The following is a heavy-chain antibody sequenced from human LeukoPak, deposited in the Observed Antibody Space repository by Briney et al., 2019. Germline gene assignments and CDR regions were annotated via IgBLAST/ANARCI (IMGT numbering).Heavy chain of an antibody. CDR3: ARDYRGYSYPDY. CDR2: ISAYNGNT. Sequence: ASVKVSCKASGYTFTSYGISWVRQAPGQGLEWMGWISAYNGNTNYAQKLQGRVTMTADTSTSTAYMELRSLRSDDTAVYYCARDYRGYSYPDYWGQGTLVTVSS. J-gene: IGHJ4*02. V-gene: IGHV1-18*01. D-gene: IGHD5-18*01. CDR1: GYTFTSYG.